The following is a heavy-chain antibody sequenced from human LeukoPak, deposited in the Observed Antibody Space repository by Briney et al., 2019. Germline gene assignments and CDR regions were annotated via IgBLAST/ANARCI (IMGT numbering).Heavy chain of an antibody. J-gene: IGHJ4*02. D-gene: IGHD2-21*02. Sequence: SETLSLTCAVYGGSFSGYYWSWIRQPPGKGLEWIGEINHSGSTNYNPSLKSRVTISVDTSKNQFSLKLSSVTAADTAVYYCAREGGRVVTGTFDYWGQGTLVTVSS. CDR2: INHSGST. CDR3: AREGGRVVTGTFDY. V-gene: IGHV4-34*01. CDR1: GGSFSGYY.